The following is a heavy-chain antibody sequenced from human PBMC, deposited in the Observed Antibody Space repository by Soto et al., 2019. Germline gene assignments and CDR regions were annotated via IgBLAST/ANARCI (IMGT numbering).Heavy chain of an antibody. Sequence: PGESLKISCEGSGYTFTYYWIGWVRQMPGKGLEWMGVTYPFDSDTRYSPSFQGRVTISAVQSTNTAYLELSRLQASDTAIYNCGRHYGGATTGIDYWGQGTLVTVSS. V-gene: IGHV5-51*01. CDR2: TYPFDSDT. D-gene: IGHD1-26*01. J-gene: IGHJ4*01. CDR1: GYTFTYYW. CDR3: GRHYGGATTGIDY.